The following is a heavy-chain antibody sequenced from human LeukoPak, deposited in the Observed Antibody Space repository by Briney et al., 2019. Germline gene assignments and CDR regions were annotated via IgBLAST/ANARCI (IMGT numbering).Heavy chain of an antibody. CDR1: GGSISSYY. CDR2: IYYSGST. CDR3: ARKVTDWYDWDFDL. D-gene: IGHD3/OR15-3a*01. Sequence: SETLSLTCTVSGGSISSYYWSWIRQPPGKGLEWIGYIYYSGSTNYNPSLKSRVTISVDTSKNQFSLKLSSVTAADTAGYYWARKVTDWYDWDFDLWGRGTLVAFTS. J-gene: IGHJ2*01. V-gene: IGHV4-59*08.